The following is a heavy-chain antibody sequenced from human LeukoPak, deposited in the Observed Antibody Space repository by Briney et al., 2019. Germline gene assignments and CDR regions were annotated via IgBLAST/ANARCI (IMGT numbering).Heavy chain of an antibody. CDR1: GFTFSSYN. V-gene: IGHV3-48*01. CDR3: ARDTDTNWFNP. J-gene: IGHJ5*02. CDR2: ISSSSSTI. Sequence: RAGGSLRLSCAASGFTFSSYNMNWVRQAPGKGLEWLSYISSSSSTIYYADSVKGRFTISRDNAKESLYLQMSSLRAEDTAVYYCARDTDTNWFNPCGQGTLVTVSS. D-gene: IGHD2-8*02.